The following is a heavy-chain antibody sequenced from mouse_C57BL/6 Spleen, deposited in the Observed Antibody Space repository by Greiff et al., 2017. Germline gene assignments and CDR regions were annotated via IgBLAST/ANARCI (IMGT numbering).Heavy chain of an antibody. V-gene: IGHV1-80*01. CDR1: GYAFSSYW. Sequence: LQESGAELVKPGASVKISCKASGYAFSSYWMNWVKQRPGKGLEWIGQIYPGDGDTNYNGKFKGKATLTADKSSSTAYMQLSSLTSEDSAVYFCARYDYDEGYYFDYWGQGTTLTVSS. J-gene: IGHJ2*01. CDR2: IYPGDGDT. D-gene: IGHD2-4*01. CDR3: ARYDYDEGYYFDY.